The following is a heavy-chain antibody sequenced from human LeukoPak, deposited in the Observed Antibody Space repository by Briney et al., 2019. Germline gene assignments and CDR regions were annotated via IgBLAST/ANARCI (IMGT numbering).Heavy chain of an antibody. CDR3: TADNIVMNV. CDR2: IKSETDGETT. D-gene: IGHD2-21*01. Sequence: GGSLRLSCIASGFTFRNAWMTWVRQAPGKGLEWVGRIKSETDGETTDYAVPVKGRFTISRDDAKNMLYLQINSLKTEDTAVYYCTADNIVMNVWGQGTTVSVSS. J-gene: IGHJ6*02. CDR1: GFTFRNAW. V-gene: IGHV3-15*01.